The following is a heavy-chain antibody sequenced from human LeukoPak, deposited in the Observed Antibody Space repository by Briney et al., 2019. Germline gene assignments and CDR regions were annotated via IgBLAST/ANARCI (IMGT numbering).Heavy chain of an antibody. J-gene: IGHJ4*02. D-gene: IGHD6-13*01. CDR2: ISGSGGST. Sequence: GGSLRLSCAASGFTFSSYAMSWVRQAPGKGLEWVSAISGSGGSTYYADSVKGRFTISRDNSKNTLYLQMNSLRAEDTAVYYCAKFIAAAGTGYYFDYWAREPWSPSPQ. V-gene: IGHV3-23*01. CDR3: AKFIAAAGTGYYFDY. CDR1: GFTFSSYA.